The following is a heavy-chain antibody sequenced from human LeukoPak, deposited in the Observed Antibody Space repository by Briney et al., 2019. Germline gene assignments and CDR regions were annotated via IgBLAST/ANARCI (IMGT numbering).Heavy chain of an antibody. D-gene: IGHD3-10*01. J-gene: IGHJ4*02. V-gene: IGHV5-51*01. Sequence: GESLKISCEVSGYSFTNYWIAWVRQMPGKGLECVGIIYPGDSDTRYSPSFQGQVTISADRSFSTAYLQWSSLRASDTAMYYCARQIGNYYGLGLDYWGQGTLVTVTS. CDR2: IYPGDSDT. CDR1: GYSFTNYW. CDR3: ARQIGNYYGLGLDY.